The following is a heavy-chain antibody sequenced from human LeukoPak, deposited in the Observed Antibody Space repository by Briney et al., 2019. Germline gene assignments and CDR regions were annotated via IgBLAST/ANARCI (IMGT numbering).Heavy chain of an antibody. CDR1: GFTFDDYA. V-gene: IGHV3-9*01. Sequence: GGSLRLSCAASGFTFDDYAMHWVRQAPGKGLEWVSGISWNSGSIGYADSVKGRFTISRDNAKNSLYLQMNSLRAEDTALYYCARKNYDFLSGGPKHFDYWGQGTLVTVSS. CDR3: ARKNYDFLSGGPKHFDY. J-gene: IGHJ4*02. D-gene: IGHD3-3*01. CDR2: ISWNSGSI.